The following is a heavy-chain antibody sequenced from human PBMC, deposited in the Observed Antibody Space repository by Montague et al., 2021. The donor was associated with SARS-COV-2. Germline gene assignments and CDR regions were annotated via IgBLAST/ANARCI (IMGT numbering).Heavy chain of an antibody. V-gene: IGHV3-66*01. CDR1: GFPVSSNY. Sequence: SLRLSCAASGFPVSSNYMSWVRQAPGKGLEWVSVIYSDVSTYYADSVKGRFTISRDNSKNTLYLQMNSLRAEDTAVYYCARVVTYAFDVWGQGTMVTVSS. CDR3: ARVVTYAFDV. D-gene: IGHD4-11*01. J-gene: IGHJ3*01. CDR2: IYSDVST.